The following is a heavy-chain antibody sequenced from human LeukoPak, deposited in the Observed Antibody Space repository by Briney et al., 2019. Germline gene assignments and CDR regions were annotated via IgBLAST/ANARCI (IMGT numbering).Heavy chain of an antibody. D-gene: IGHD3-10*01. CDR2: IRSKAYGGTA. Sequence: GGSLRLSCTASGLILGDYAMTWVRQAPGKGLEWIGFIRSKAYGGTAEYAASVKGRFTISRDDSKSIAYLQMNSLKTEDTAVYYCTRDWRFGEFHYYYMDVLGKGTTVTVSS. CDR3: TRDWRFGEFHYYYMDV. CDR1: GLILGDYA. J-gene: IGHJ6*03. V-gene: IGHV3-49*04.